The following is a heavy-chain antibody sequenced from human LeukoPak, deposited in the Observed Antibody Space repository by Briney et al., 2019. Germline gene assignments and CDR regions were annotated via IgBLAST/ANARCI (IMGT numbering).Heavy chain of an antibody. D-gene: IGHD3-10*01. CDR1: GYTFTGYY. J-gene: IGHJ4*02. CDR3: ARTSGTVSGPFDY. V-gene: IGHV1-2*02. Sequence: ASVKVSCKASGYTFTGYYMHWVRQAPGQGLEWMGWINPNSGGTNYAQKFQGRVTMTRDTSISTAYMELSRLRSDDTAVYYCARTSGTVSGPFDYWGQGTLVTVSS. CDR2: INPNSGGT.